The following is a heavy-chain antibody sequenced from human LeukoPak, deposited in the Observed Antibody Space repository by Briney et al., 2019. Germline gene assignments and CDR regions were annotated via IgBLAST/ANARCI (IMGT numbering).Heavy chain of an antibody. J-gene: IGHJ6*02. CDR3: ARDRLDGMDV. CDR2: IYYSGST. D-gene: IGHD3-9*01. Sequence: SETLSLTCTVSGGSISSYYWSWIRQPPGKGLEWIGYIYYSGSTNYNPSLKSRVTISVDTSKNQFSLKLSSVTAADTAVYYCARDRLDGMDVWGQGTTVTVSS. V-gene: IGHV4-59*01. CDR1: GGSISSYY.